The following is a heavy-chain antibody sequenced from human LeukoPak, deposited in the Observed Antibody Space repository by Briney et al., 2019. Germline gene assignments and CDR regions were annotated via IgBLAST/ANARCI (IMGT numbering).Heavy chain of an antibody. CDR3: ARAVLDDSSGSPLFDP. CDR2: INPSGGST. J-gene: IGHJ5*02. Sequence: GASVKVSCKASGYTFTSYYMHWVRQAPGQGLEWMGIINPSGGSTSYAQKFQGRVTITRDTSTSTVYMELSSLRSEDTAVYYCARAVLDDSSGSPLFDPWGQGTLVTVSS. V-gene: IGHV1-46*01. CDR1: GYTFTSYY. D-gene: IGHD3-22*01.